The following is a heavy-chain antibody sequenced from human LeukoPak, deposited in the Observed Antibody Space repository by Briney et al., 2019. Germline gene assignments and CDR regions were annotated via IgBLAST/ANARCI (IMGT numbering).Heavy chain of an antibody. Sequence: PGGALRLSPAASGFTFTGYITNWVRQAPRKGLEWVSSIRSGSTYIYCADSVKGRFTISRDNTKNSLYLQMNSLRAEDTAVYYCTREGVDVFDIWGQGTMVTVSS. CDR1: GFTFTGYI. J-gene: IGHJ3*02. D-gene: IGHD3-10*01. V-gene: IGHV3-21*01. CDR2: IRSGSTYI. CDR3: TREGVDVFDI.